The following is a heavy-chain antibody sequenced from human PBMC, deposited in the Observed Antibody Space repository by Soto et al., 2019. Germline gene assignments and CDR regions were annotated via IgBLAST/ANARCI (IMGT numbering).Heavy chain of an antibody. CDR1: EFTFSSYA. CDR3: AKDYFGVVILFDY. Sequence: GGSLRLSCAASEFTFSSYAMSWVRQAPGKGLEWVSAISGSGGSTYYADSVKGRFTISRDNSKNTLYLQMNSLRAEDTAVYYCAKDYFGVVILFDYWGQGTLVTVSS. CDR2: ISGSGGST. D-gene: IGHD3-3*01. J-gene: IGHJ4*02. V-gene: IGHV3-23*01.